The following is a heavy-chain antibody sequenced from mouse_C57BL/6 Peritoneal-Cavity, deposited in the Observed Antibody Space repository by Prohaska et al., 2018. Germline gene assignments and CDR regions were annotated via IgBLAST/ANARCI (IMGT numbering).Heavy chain of an antibody. V-gene: IGHV1-74*01. CDR3: AIVNYA. D-gene: IGHD1-1*02. CDR1: TSSS. CDR2: IHPSDSDT. J-gene: IGHJ3*01. Sequence: TSSSLPSVKQWPGHGLEWIGMIHPSDSDTNYKQKFKGKATLTVDKSSSTAYMQLSRLTSEDSEVYYCAIVNYAWGQGTLVTVSA.